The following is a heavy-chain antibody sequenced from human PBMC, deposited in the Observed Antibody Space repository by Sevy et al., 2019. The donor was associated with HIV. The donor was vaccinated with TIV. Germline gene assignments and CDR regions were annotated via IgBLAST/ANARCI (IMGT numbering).Heavy chain of an antibody. J-gene: IGHJ3*02. Sequence: GGSLRLSCAASGFTFSRYAMSWFREVPGTGLAWFSAISGSGGSTYSADSVKGRFTISRDNSKNTLYLQMNSLRAEDTAVYYCAKDLGVYYGSGSLGAFDIWGQGTMVTVSS. CDR1: GFTFSRYA. V-gene: IGHV3-23*01. D-gene: IGHD3-10*01. CDR2: ISGSGGST. CDR3: AKDLGVYYGSGSLGAFDI.